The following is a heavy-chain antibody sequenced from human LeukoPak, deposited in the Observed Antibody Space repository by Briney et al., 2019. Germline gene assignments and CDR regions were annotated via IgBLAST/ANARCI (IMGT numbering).Heavy chain of an antibody. CDR1: GGSISSYY. CDR3: ARVAGGIDY. D-gene: IGHD3-16*01. Sequence: SETLSLTCTVSGGSISSYYWSWIRQPPGKGLEWIGYIYYSGSTYYNPSLKSRVTISVDTSKNQFSLKLSSVTAADTAVYYCARVAGGIDYWGQGTLVTVSS. J-gene: IGHJ4*02. CDR2: IYYSGST. V-gene: IGHV4-59*12.